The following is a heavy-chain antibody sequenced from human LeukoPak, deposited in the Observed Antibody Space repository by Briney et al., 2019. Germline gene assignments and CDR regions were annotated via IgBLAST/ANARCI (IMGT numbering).Heavy chain of an antibody. D-gene: IGHD1-26*01. CDR2: IYYSGST. J-gene: IGHJ4*02. Sequence: PSETLSLTCTVSGGSVSSGNYYLSWIRQPPGKGLEWIGYIYYSGSTNYNPSLESRVTISLDTSKNQFSLKLSSVTAADTAVYYCARDREWELQSLRYFDYWGQGTLVTVSS. CDR3: ARDREWELQSLRYFDY. V-gene: IGHV4-61*01. CDR1: GGSVSSGNYY.